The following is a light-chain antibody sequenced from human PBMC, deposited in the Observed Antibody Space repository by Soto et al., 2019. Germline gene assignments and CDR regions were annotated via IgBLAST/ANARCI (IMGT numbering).Light chain of an antibody. J-gene: IGKJ4*01. CDR1: QSVSSN. CDR3: QQYNDWPPLT. CDR2: GAS. V-gene: IGKV3-15*01. Sequence: ETVMTQSPATLSVSPGERATLSCRASQSVSSNLAWYQQKPGQAPRLLIYGASTRATGIPARFSGSGSGTEFTLTISSLQSEDVAVYYCQQYNDWPPLTFGGGTKLEI.